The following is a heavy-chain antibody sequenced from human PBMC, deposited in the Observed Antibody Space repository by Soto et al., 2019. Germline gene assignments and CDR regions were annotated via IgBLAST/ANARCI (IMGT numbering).Heavy chain of an antibody. V-gene: IGHV3-53*01. D-gene: IGHD3-22*01. CDR2: IHSGGST. Sequence: EVQLVESGGGLIQPGGSLRLSCAASGFTVSSNYMSWVRQAPGKGLEWVSVIHSGGSTYYADSVKGRFTISSDNLKNTLYLQLNNLRADDKAVYYCARDLFYDRDLGGFDPWGQGTLVTVSS. J-gene: IGHJ5*02. CDR1: GFTVSSNY. CDR3: ARDLFYDRDLGGFDP.